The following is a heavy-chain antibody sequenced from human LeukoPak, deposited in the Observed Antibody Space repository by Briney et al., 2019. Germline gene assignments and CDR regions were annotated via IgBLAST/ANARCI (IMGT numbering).Heavy chain of an antibody. V-gene: IGHV4-59*01. Sequence: SETLSLTCTVSGGSMSSYYWSWIRQPPGKGLEWIGYIYYSGSTNYNPSLKSRVTISVDTSKNQFSLKLSSVTAADTAVYYCSRPLYSSGWYALDYWGQGTLVTVSS. D-gene: IGHD6-19*01. J-gene: IGHJ4*02. CDR2: IYYSGST. CDR1: GGSMSSYY. CDR3: SRPLYSSGWYALDY.